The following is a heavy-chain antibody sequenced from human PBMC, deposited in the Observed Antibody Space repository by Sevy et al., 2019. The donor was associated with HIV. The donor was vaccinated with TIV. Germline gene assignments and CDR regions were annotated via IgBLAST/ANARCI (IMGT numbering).Heavy chain of an antibody. J-gene: IGHJ4*02. CDR2: INLIYGDT. D-gene: IGHD6-19*01. Sequence: ASVKVSCKASESAFSGYYIFWVRQAPGQALEWMGRINLIYGDTKYSQRFQDRMTMTWDASLKTAYLEFTRLKSDDTAVYYCAAQYQSGWFDYFDYCGQGTQVTVSS. V-gene: IGHV1-2*06. CDR1: ESAFSGYY. CDR3: AAQYQSGWFDYFDY.